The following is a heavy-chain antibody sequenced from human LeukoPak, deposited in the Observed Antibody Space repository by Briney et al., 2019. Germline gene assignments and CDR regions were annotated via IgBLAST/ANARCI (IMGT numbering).Heavy chain of an antibody. J-gene: IGHJ5*02. CDR3: ARGGGIYCSSTSCYTNWFDP. Sequence: PSETLSLTCTVSGGSISSYYWSWIRQPPGKGLEWIGYIYYSGSTNYNPPLKSRVTISVDTSKNQFSLKLSSVTAADTAVYYCARGGGIYCSSTSCYTNWFDPWGQGTLVTVSS. D-gene: IGHD2-2*02. CDR2: IYYSGST. CDR1: GGSISSYY. V-gene: IGHV4-59*01.